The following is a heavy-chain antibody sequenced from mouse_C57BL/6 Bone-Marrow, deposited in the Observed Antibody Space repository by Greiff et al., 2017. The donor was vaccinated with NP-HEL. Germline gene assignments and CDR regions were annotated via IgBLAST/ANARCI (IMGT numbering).Heavy chain of an antibody. CDR2: IYPRSGNT. J-gene: IGHJ4*01. CDR1: GYTFTSYG. V-gene: IGHV1-81*01. Sequence: QVQLQQSGAELARPGASVKLSCKASGYTFTSYGISWVKQRTGQGLEWIGEIYPRSGNTYYNEKFKGKATLTADKSSSTAYMELRSLTSEDSAVYFCARRGYGIYYYGSSYVDYWGQGTSVTVSS. D-gene: IGHD1-1*01. CDR3: ARRGYGIYYYGSSYVDY.